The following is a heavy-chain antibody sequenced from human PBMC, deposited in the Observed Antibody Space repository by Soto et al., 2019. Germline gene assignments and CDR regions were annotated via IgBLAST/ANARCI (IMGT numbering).Heavy chain of an antibody. CDR2: MLSGGRT. CDR3: ARDPGHGLDV. V-gene: IGHV3-53*01. Sequence: EVQLVESGGGWIQPGGSLRLSCAASGFNVSHNYMSWVRQPPGKGLEWVAIMLSGGRTYYADSVKGRFTISRDNSKNTLYFQMHSLRAEDTAVYYCARDPGHGLDVWGQGTTVIVSS. D-gene: IGHD1-1*01. J-gene: IGHJ6*02. CDR1: GFNVSHNY.